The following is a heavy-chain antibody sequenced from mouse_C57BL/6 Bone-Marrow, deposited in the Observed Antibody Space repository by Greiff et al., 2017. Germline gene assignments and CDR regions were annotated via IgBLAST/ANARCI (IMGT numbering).Heavy chain of an antibody. CDR2: IYPRSGNT. CDR1: GYTFTSYG. Sequence: VQLQQSGAELARPAASVKLSCKASGYTFTSYGISWVKQRTGQGLEWLGEIYPRSGNTYYNEKFKGKAILTADKSASTAYMELRSLTSEDSAVYFCASKSDERRYYYAMDYWGQGTSVTVSS. CDR3: ASKSDERRYYYAMDY. J-gene: IGHJ4*01. V-gene: IGHV1-81*01.